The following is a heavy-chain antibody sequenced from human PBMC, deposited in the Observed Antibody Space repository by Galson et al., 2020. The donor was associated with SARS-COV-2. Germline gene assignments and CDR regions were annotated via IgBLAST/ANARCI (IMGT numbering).Heavy chain of an antibody. D-gene: IGHD1-26*01. CDR2: IYDSGNT. V-gene: IGHV4-30-2*01. J-gene: IGHJ4*02. Sequence: SQTLSLTCAVSVGSVSSGAFSWSWIRQPPGQGLEWIGYIYDSGNTYYNPSLKSRVSISVDRSKNQFSLNLSSVTAADTAVYYCARGQQTELLTPFDFWGQGTLVTVSS. CDR1: VGSVSSGAFS. CDR3: ARGQQTELLTPFDF.